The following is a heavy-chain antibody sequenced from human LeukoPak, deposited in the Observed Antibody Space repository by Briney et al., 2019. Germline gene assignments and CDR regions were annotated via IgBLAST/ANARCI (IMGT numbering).Heavy chain of an antibody. Sequence: PSETLSLTCTVSGGSIISAGYYWSWIRQLPGKGLDWIGYIYDSGRTYYNPSLKSRVTISVDTSKNQFSLKLSSVTAADTAVYYCARVVQDGYLVDYWGQGTLVTVSS. J-gene: IGHJ4*02. CDR1: GGSIISAGYY. D-gene: IGHD5-24*01. CDR3: ARVVQDGYLVDY. V-gene: IGHV4-31*03. CDR2: IYDSGRT.